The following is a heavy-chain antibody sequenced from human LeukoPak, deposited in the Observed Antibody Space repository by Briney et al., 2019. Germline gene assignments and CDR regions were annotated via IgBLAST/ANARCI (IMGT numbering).Heavy chain of an antibody. V-gene: IGHV3-74*01. CDR1: GFTFSSYR. Sequence: GGSLRVSSAAPGFTFSSYRMHWVRHAPRKGLVWVSRINSDGSSTSYADSVKGRFTISRDNAKNTLYLQMNSLRAEDTAVYYCASVLPSRSTGWYRYWGQGTLVTVSS. CDR2: INSDGSST. CDR3: ASVLPSRSTGWYRY. J-gene: IGHJ4*02. D-gene: IGHD6-19*01.